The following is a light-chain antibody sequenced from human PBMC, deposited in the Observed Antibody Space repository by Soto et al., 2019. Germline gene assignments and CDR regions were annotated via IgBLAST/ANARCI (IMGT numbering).Light chain of an antibody. CDR1: SSNIGAGYD. Sequence: QSVLTQPPSVSGAPGQRVTISCTGSSSNIGAGYDVHWYQQLPGTAPKVLIYGNSNRPSGVPDRFPGSKSGTSASLAITGLQAEDEADYYCSSYTPSRNVLFGGGTKVTVL. J-gene: IGLJ2*01. CDR2: GNS. V-gene: IGLV1-40*01. CDR3: SSYTPSRNVL.